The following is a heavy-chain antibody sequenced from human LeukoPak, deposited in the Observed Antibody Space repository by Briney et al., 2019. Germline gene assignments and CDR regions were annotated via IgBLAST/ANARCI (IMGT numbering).Heavy chain of an antibody. CDR1: GGSISSYY. Sequence: SETLSLTCTVSGGSISSYYWSWIRQPPRKRLEWIGHIYYSGSTNYNPSLKSRVTISVDTSKNQFSLKLSSVTAADTAVYYCASRSSIWSGYQDTLYYFDSWGQGTLVTVSS. V-gene: IGHV4-59*01. J-gene: IGHJ4*02. CDR2: IYYSGST. D-gene: IGHD3-3*01. CDR3: ASRSSIWSGYQDTLYYFDS.